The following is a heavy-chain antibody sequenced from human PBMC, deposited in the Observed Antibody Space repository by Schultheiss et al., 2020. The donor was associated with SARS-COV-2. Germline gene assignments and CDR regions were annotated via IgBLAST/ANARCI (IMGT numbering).Heavy chain of an antibody. CDR2: INPNSGGT. J-gene: IGHJ4*02. D-gene: IGHD3-22*01. CDR3: ARGTRYYYDSSGYYYTKPFDY. V-gene: IGHV1-2*04. Sequence: ASVKVSCKASGYTFTSYYMHWVRQAPGQGLEWMGWINPNSGGTNYAQKFQGWVTMTRDTSISTAYMELSSLRSEDTAVYYCARGTRYYYDSSGYYYTKPFDYWGQGTLVTVSS. CDR1: GYTFTSYY.